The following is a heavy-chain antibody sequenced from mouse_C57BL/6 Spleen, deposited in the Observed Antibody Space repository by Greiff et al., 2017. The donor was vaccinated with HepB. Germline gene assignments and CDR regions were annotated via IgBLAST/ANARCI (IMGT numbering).Heavy chain of an antibody. CDR1: GYTFTSYW. CDR2: IDPSDSET. D-gene: IGHD1-1*01. Sequence: VKLQQPGAELVRPGSSVKLSCKASGYTFTSYWMHWVKQRPIQGLEWIGNIDPSDSETHYNQKFKDKATLTVDKSSSTAYMQLSSLTSEDSAVYYCARRHYGSRYYFDYWGQGTTLTVSS. J-gene: IGHJ2*01. V-gene: IGHV1-52*01. CDR3: ARRHYGSRYYFDY.